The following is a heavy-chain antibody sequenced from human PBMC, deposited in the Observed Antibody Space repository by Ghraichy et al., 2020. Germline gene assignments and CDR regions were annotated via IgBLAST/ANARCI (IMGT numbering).Heavy chain of an antibody. J-gene: IGHJ6*02. CDR2: IYYSGST. V-gene: IGHV4-59*01. D-gene: IGHD3-22*01. CDR1: GGSISSYY. CDR3: ARGPPMTRKSTHYYYYYGMDV. Sequence: SETLSLTCTVSGGSISSYYWSWIRQPPGKGLEWIGYIYYSGSTNYNPSLKSRVTISVDTSKNQFSLKLSSVTAADTAVYYCARGPPMTRKSTHYYYYYGMDVWGQGTTVTVSS.